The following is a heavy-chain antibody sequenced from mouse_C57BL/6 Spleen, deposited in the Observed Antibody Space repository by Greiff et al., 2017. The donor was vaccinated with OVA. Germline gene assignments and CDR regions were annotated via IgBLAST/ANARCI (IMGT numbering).Heavy chain of an antibody. V-gene: IGHV1-80*01. Sequence: QVQLQQSGAELVKPGASVKISCKASGYAFRSYWMNWVKQRPGKGLEWIGQIYPGDGDTNYNGKFKGKATLTADKSSSTAYMQLSSLTSEDSAVYFCARSPPLGRWFAYWGQGTLVTVSA. J-gene: IGHJ3*01. CDR2: IYPGDGDT. D-gene: IGHD4-1*01. CDR3: ARSPPLGRWFAY. CDR1: GYAFRSYW.